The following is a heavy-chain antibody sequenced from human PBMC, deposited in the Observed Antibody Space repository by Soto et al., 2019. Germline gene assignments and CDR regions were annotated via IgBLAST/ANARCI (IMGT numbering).Heavy chain of an antibody. CDR1: GYTFTSYY. Sequence: ASVKVSCKASGYTFTSYYMHWVRQAPGQGLEWMGIINPSGGSTSYAQKFQGRVTMTRDTSTSTVYMELSSLRSEDTAVYYCARDPLVAVAETAFDYWGQGTLVTVSS. V-gene: IGHV1-46*01. CDR2: INPSGGST. D-gene: IGHD6-19*01. J-gene: IGHJ4*02. CDR3: ARDPLVAVAETAFDY.